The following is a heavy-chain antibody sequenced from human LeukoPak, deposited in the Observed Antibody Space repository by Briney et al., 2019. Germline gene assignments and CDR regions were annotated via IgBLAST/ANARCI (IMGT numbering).Heavy chain of an antibody. CDR3: ASHGDYDALDI. V-gene: IGHV3-74*01. D-gene: IGHD4-17*01. CDR2: INSDGSST. CDR1: RVTFSNYW. J-gene: IGHJ3*02. Sequence: PGGSLRLSCAASRVTFSNYWMHWVRQAPGKGLVWVSRINSDGSSTSYADSVRGRFTISRDNAKNTLYLQMNSLRAEDTAVYYCASHGDYDALDIWGQGTVVTVSS.